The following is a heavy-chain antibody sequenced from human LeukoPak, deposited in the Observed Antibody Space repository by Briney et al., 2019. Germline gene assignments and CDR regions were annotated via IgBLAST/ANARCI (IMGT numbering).Heavy chain of an antibody. Sequence: GGSLRLSCAASGFIYNSYWMSWVRQAPVKGLGWVAHIKRDGSQKYYLDSVKGRFTISRDNAKNSLYLQMNSLRVEDTAVYYCARLGLEVGGPNWFDPWGQGTLVTVSS. CDR2: IKRDGSQK. J-gene: IGHJ5*02. D-gene: IGHD1-1*01. V-gene: IGHV3-7*01. CDR3: ARLGLEVGGPNWFDP. CDR1: GFIYNSYW.